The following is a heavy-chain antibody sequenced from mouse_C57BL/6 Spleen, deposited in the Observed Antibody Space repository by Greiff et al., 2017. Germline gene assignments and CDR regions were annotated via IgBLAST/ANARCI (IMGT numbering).Heavy chain of an antibody. Sequence: VQLQQSGPGLVQPSQSLSITCTVSGFSLTSYGVHWVRQSPGKGLEWLGVIWRGGSTDYNAAFMSRLSITKDNSKSQVFFKMNSLQADDTAIYYWAIPYGNPYAMDYWGQGTSVTVSS. J-gene: IGHJ4*01. CDR1: GFSLTSYG. CDR3: AIPYGNPYAMDY. V-gene: IGHV2-5*01. D-gene: IGHD2-1*01. CDR2: IWRGGST.